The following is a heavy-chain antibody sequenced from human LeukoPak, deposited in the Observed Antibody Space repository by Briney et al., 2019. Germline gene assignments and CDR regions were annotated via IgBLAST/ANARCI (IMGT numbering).Heavy chain of an antibody. V-gene: IGHV4-4*07. CDR1: GGSISSYY. CDR3: ARVSGTYYGSDFDV. Sequence: SETLSLTCTVSGGSISSYYWSWIRQPAGKGLEWIGRIYTSGSTNYNPSLKSRVTISVDTSKNQFSLKLSSVTAADTAVHYCARVSGTYYGSDFDVWGQGTMVTVSS. CDR2: IYTSGST. D-gene: IGHD1-26*01. J-gene: IGHJ3*01.